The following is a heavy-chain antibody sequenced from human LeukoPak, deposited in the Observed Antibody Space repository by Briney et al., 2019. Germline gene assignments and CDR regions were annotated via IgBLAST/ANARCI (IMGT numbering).Heavy chain of an antibody. CDR1: GGSISSHY. V-gene: IGHV4-59*11. J-gene: IGHJ4*02. Sequence: SETLSLTCTVSGGSISSHYWSWIRQPPGKGLEWIGYIYYSGSTNYIPSLRSRLTISVDTSKNQFSLKLSSVTAADTAVYYCAREDITGTASYFDYWGQGTLVTVSS. D-gene: IGHD1-7*01. CDR3: AREDITGTASYFDY. CDR2: IYYSGST.